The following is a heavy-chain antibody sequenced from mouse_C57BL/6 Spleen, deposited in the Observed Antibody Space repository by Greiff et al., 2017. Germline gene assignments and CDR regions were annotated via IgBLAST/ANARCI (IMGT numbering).Heavy chain of an antibody. CDR1: GYTFTSYG. Sequence: QVQLQQSGAELARPGASVKLSCKASGYTFTSYGISWVKQRTGQGLKWIGEIYPRSGNTYYNEKFKGKATLTADKSSSTAYMELRSLTSEDSAVYFGARDGDFDVWGTGTTVTVSS. CDR3: ARDGDFDV. J-gene: IGHJ1*03. V-gene: IGHV1-81*01. CDR2: IYPRSGNT.